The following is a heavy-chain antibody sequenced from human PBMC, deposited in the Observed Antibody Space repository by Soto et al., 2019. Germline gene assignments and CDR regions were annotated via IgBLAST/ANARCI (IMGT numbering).Heavy chain of an antibody. CDR3: ARGYSLGVA. Sequence: GASVKVSCKAAGYSFANYYIHWVRQAPGQGLEWMGLIKPTDGSTTYAQKFQGRVTLTRDTSTSTVYMELTSLRSEDTAVYYCARGYSLGVACGQGTLVTVSS. CDR1: GYSFANYY. J-gene: IGHJ5*02. V-gene: IGHV1-46*01. D-gene: IGHD3-3*01. CDR2: IKPTDGST.